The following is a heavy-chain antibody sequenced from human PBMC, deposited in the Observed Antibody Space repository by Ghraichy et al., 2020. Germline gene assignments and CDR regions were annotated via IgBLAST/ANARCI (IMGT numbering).Heavy chain of an antibody. V-gene: IGHV4-34*01. CDR1: GGSFGDYY. D-gene: IGHD1-26*01. CDR2: IHPSGIT. J-gene: IGHJ1*01. Sequence: SETLSLTCAILGGSFGDYYWTWIRQSPGRGLEWIGEIHPSGITHYNPSLASRLTISKDTSKTQFSLKLTSLSGSDTAFYYCARGHDAAKVGSLWGQGTLVTVSS. CDR3: ARGHDAAKVGSL.